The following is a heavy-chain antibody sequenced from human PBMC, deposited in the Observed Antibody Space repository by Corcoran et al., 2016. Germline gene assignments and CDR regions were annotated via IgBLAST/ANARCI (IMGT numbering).Heavy chain of an antibody. D-gene: IGHD1-1*01. J-gene: IGHJ4*02. V-gene: IGHV3-74*01. Sequence: EVQLVESGGGLVQPGGSLRLSCAASGFTFSSYWMHWVRQGPGKGLIWVSHINSDGSNTNYADSVKGRFTISRDNAKNTLYLQMNSLRVEDTAVYYCAREAHAEMPTSPDSWGQGTLVTVSS. CDR3: AREAHAEMPTSPDS. CDR2: INSDGSNT. CDR1: GFTFSSYW.